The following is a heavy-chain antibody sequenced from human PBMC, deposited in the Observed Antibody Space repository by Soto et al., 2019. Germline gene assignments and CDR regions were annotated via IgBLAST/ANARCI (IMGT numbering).Heavy chain of an antibody. D-gene: IGHD5-18*01. CDR1: GYTFTSYG. V-gene: IGHV1-18*01. CDR2: ISAYNGNT. J-gene: IGHJ5*02. CDR3: ARGFPETWIQLWSGNWFDP. Sequence: QVQLVQSGAEVKKPGASVKVSCKASGYTFTSYGISWVRQAPGQGLEWMGWISAYNGNTHYAQKLQGRVTMTTDRSTITAYVALRSLRSDDTAVYYCARGFPETWIQLWSGNWFDPWGQGTLVTVSS.